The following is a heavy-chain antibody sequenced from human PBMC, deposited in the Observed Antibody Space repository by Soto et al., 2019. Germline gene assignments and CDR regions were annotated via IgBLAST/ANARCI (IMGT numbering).Heavy chain of an antibody. CDR1: GFTFSTYG. V-gene: IGHV3-33*06. J-gene: IGHJ4*02. D-gene: IGHD6-19*01. Sequence: PGGSLRLSCAASGFTFSTYGMHWVRQAPGKGLEWVAVIWYDGSNKYYADSVKGRFTISRDNSKNTLYLQMHSLRAEDTAVYYCANEGAVAGTDMYYFDYWGQGTLVTVSS. CDR2: IWYDGSNK. CDR3: ANEGAVAGTDMYYFDY.